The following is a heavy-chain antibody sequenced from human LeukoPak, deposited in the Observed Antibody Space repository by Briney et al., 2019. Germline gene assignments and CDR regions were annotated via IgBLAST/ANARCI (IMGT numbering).Heavy chain of an antibody. CDR3: VRDEIRSGAFDI. CDR2: ISASNGNT. J-gene: IGHJ3*02. CDR1: GFTFSIFA. Sequence: GGSLRLSCAASGFTFSIFAMSWVRQAPGKGLEWVSAISASNGNTYDADSVKGRFTISRDNAKNSLYLQLNSLTAEDTAVYYCVRDEIRSGAFDIWGQGTMVTVSS. V-gene: IGHV3-23*01. D-gene: IGHD3-10*01.